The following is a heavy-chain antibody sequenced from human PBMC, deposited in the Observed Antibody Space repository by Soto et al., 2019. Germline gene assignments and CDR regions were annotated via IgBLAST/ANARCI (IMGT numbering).Heavy chain of an antibody. J-gene: IGHJ6*02. Sequence: EVQLVESGGGLVKPGGSLRLSCAASGFTFSSYSMNWVRQAPGKGLEWVSSISSSSSYIYYADSVKGRFTISRDNAKNSLYLQMNSLRAEDTAVYYCARALVVVVAATSYGMDVWGQGTTVTVSS. V-gene: IGHV3-21*01. D-gene: IGHD2-15*01. CDR2: ISSSSSYI. CDR3: ARALVVVVAATSYGMDV. CDR1: GFTFSSYS.